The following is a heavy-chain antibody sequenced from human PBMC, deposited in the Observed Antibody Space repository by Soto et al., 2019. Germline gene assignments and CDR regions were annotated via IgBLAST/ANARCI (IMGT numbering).Heavy chain of an antibody. V-gene: IGHV2-5*02. Sequence: KESGPTLVKPIQTLTLTCTFSGFSLSTSGVGVGWIRQPPGKALEWLALIYWDDDKRYSPSLKSRLTITKDTSKNQVVLTMTNMDPVDTATYYCAHRHAASYYDFWSGYPGWFDPWGQGTLVTVSS. J-gene: IGHJ5*02. CDR3: AHRHAASYYDFWSGYPGWFDP. CDR2: IYWDDDK. D-gene: IGHD3-3*01. CDR1: GFSLSTSGVG.